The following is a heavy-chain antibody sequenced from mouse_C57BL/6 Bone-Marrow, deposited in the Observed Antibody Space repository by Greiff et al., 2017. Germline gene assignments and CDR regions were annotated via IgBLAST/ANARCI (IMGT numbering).Heavy chain of an antibody. J-gene: IGHJ4*01. CDR1: GYTFTSYW. CDR2: IHPNSGST. V-gene: IGHV1-64*01. Sequence: QVQLQQPGAELVKPGASVTLSCKASGYTFTSYWMHWVKQRPGQGLEWIGMIHPNSGSTNYNEKFKSKATLTVAKSSSPAYMQLSRLTSEDSAVYYCARPGFLYARDYWGQGTSVTVSS. CDR3: ARPGFLYARDY.